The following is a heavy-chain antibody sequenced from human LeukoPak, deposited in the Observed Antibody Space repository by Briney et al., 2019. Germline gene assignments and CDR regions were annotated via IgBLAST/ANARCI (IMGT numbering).Heavy chain of an antibody. V-gene: IGHV5-51*01. D-gene: IGHD6-19*01. CDR3: ARYHIAVAGNYYYYYGMDV. Sequence: GESLKISCKGSGYSFTSYWIGWVRQMPGKGLEWMGIIYPGDSDTRYSPSFQGQVTISADKSISTAYLQWSSLKASDTAMYYCARYHIAVAGNYYYYYGMDVWGQGTTVTVSS. J-gene: IGHJ6*02. CDR2: IYPGDSDT. CDR1: GYSFTSYW.